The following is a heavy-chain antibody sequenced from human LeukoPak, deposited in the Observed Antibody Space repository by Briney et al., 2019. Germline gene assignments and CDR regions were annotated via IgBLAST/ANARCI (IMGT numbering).Heavy chain of an antibody. CDR1: GFTFSTFG. V-gene: IGHV3-23*01. J-gene: IGHJ4*02. D-gene: IGHD3-10*01. CDR3: AKDARGNSGSYYDY. CDR2: ISGSGSNT. Sequence: GESLRLSCAASGFTFSTFGMHWVRRAPGKGLEWVSTISGSGSNTYYADSVKGRFTISRDSSKHTLSVQMNTLRAEDTAVYYCAKDARGNSGSYYDYWGQGILVTVSS.